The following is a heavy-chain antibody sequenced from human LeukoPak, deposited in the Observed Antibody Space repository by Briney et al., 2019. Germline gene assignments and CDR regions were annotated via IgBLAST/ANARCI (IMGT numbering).Heavy chain of an antibody. V-gene: IGHV1-69*13. CDR1: GGTFSSYA. CDR2: IIPIFGTA. D-gene: IGHD3-10*01. J-gene: IGHJ6*04. Sequence: ASVKVSCKASGGTFSSYAIGWVRQAPGQGLEWMGGIIPIFGTANYAQKFQGRVTITADESTSTAYMELSSLRSEDTAVYYCARDRVLGDTIGYYYGMDVWGKGTTVTVSS. CDR3: ARDRVLGDTIGYYYGMDV.